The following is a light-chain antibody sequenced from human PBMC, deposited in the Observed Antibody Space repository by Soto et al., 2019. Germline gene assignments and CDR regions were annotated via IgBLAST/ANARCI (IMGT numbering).Light chain of an antibody. CDR2: AAS. V-gene: IGKV1-39*01. Sequence: DIQMPQSPSSLSASVGDRVTITCRASQSISSYLNWYQQKPGKAPKLLIYAASSLQSGVPSRFSGSGSGTDFTLTISSLQPEDFATYYCQQSYSTPPTFGQGTKVGI. CDR1: QSISSY. CDR3: QQSYSTPPT. J-gene: IGKJ1*01.